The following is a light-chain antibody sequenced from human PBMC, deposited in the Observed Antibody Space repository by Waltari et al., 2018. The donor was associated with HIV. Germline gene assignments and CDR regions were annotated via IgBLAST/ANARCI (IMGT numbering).Light chain of an antibody. CDR2: GAS. CDR1: QAICTS. CDR3: QQYYSYPRT. Sequence: AIQMTQSPSSFSASTGDRVTITFRASQAICTSLAWYQQKSGKAPNLLIYGASTLQNGVPSRFSGSGSGTDFTLTISCLQSEDFATYYCQQYYSYPRTFGQGTKVEIK. J-gene: IGKJ1*01. V-gene: IGKV1-8*01.